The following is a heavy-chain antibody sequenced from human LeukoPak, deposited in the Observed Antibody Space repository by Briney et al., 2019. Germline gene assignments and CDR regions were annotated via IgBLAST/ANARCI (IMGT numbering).Heavy chain of an antibody. D-gene: IGHD3-9*01. CDR2: INPYTGNS. V-gene: IGHV1-18*01. Sequence: ASVKVSCKASGYTFTYYGINWVRQAPGQGLEGMGLINPYTGNSHYAQKVQGRLTMTTDTSTSTAYMELRSLRSDDTAVYYCARGIDYDILTGYPYWGQGTLVTVSS. J-gene: IGHJ4*02. CDR1: GYTFTYYG. CDR3: ARGIDYDILTGYPY.